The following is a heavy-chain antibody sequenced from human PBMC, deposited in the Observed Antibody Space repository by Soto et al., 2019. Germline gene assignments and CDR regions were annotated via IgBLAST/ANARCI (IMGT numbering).Heavy chain of an antibody. Sequence: LRLSCAASGFTFSSYGMHWVRQAPGKGLEWVAVISYDGSNKYYADSVKGRFTISRDNSKNTLYLQMNSLRAEDTAVYYCATIGTYCSSTSCYSAYWGQGTLVTVSS. CDR3: ATIGTYCSSTSCYSAY. J-gene: IGHJ4*02. V-gene: IGHV3-30*03. CDR2: ISYDGSNK. D-gene: IGHD2-2*01. CDR1: GFTFSSYG.